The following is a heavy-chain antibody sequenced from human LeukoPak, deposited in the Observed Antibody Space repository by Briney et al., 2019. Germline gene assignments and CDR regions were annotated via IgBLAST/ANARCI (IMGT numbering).Heavy chain of an antibody. CDR3: ASVMINFEWLSYDVFDI. CDR2: IYYSGST. D-gene: IGHD3-9*01. Sequence: SESLSLTCTVSGASISSSSYYWGWVREPPGKGLEWTGSIYYSGSTYYNPSLKSRVTISVDTSKHQFSLKLSSVTAAYTAVYYCASVMINFEWLSYDVFDIWGQGKMVSVSS. V-gene: IGHV4-39*01. CDR1: GASISSSSYY. J-gene: IGHJ3*02.